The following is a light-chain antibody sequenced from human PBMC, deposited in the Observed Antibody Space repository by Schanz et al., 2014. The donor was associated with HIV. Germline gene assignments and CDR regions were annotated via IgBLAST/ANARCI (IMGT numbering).Light chain of an antibody. CDR2: EET. J-gene: IGLJ3*02. CDR1: KLGDKD. Sequence: SSELTQPPSVSVSPGQTAGITCSGDKLGDKDVWWYQQRPGQSPVLVIHEETKRPSGILERFSGSSSGNTATLTISGTQAVDEADYYCQAWDSRTASLVFGGGTKLTVL. V-gene: IGLV3-1*01. CDR3: QAWDSRTASLV.